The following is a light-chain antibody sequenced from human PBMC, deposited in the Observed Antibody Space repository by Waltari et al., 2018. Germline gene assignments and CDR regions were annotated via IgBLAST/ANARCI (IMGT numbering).Light chain of an antibody. J-gene: IGLJ3*02. Sequence: QSVLTQPPSASGTPGQRVTITCSGSRSNIGAEVVNWYQVLPGTAPKLLIYSTNQRPAGVPGRFLRSMSGASACLAISQLQSEDDADYHRATWDYSLGGQVFGRGTKLTVL. V-gene: IGLV1-44*01. CDR1: RSNIGAEV. CDR3: ATWDYSLGGQV. CDR2: STN.